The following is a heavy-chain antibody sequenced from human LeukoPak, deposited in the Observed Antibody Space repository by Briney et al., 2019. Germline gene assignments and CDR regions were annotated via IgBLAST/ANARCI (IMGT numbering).Heavy chain of an antibody. CDR2: INHSGST. Sequence: GSLRLSCAASGFTFSDYYMSWIRQPPGKGLEWIGEINHSGSTNYNPSLKSRVTISVDTSKNQFSLKLSSVTAADTAVYYCARRGPVAGLNWFDPWGQGTLVTVSS. CDR1: GFTFSDYY. V-gene: IGHV4-34*01. D-gene: IGHD6-19*01. J-gene: IGHJ5*02. CDR3: ARRGPVAGLNWFDP.